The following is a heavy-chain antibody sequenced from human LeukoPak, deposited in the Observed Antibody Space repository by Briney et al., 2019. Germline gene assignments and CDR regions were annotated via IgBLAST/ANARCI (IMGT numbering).Heavy chain of an antibody. V-gene: IGHV1-46*01. Sequence: ASVKVSCKASGYTFTSYYMHWVRQAPGQGLEWMGIINPSGGSTSYAQKLQGRVTMTTDTSTSTAYMELRSLRSDDTAVYYCARDRSWFGGLLSYNFDYWGQGTLVTVSS. J-gene: IGHJ4*02. CDR1: GYTFTSYY. D-gene: IGHD3-10*01. CDR3: ARDRSWFGGLLSYNFDY. CDR2: INPSGGST.